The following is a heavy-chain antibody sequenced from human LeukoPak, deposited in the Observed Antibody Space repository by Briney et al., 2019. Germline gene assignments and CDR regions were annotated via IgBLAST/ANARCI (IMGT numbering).Heavy chain of an antibody. J-gene: IGHJ6*03. V-gene: IGHV4-39*01. CDR1: GDSISSSNYY. CDR3: ARPSGVVVPNYYMDV. D-gene: IGHD2-2*01. CDR2: IYYSGST. Sequence: SETLSLTCTVSGDSISSSNYYWGWIRQPPGKGLEWIGSIYYSGSTYYNPSLKSRVTISVDTSKNRFSLKLSSVTAADTAVYYCARPSGVVVPNYYMDVWGKGTTVTVSS.